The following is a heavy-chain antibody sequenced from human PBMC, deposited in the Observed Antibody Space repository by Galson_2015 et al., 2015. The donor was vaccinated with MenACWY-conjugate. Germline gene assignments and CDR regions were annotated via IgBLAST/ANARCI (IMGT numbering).Heavy chain of an antibody. V-gene: IGHV3-74*01. Sequence: SLRLSCAASGFIFHTYWMHWVRQAPGKGLVWVSRINPGGSSTTYADSVKDRFTISRDYAKNTLYLQMNSLRPEDTAVFYCAKTRGASFYFDSWGQGTLVTVSS. CDR2: INPGGSST. CDR1: GFIFHTYW. D-gene: IGHD1-26*01. CDR3: AKTRGASFYFDS. J-gene: IGHJ4*02.